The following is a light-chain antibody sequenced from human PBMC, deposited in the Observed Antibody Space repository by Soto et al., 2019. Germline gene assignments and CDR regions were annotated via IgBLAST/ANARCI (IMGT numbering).Light chain of an antibody. CDR3: QQYGSSEII. CDR2: DIS. V-gene: IGKV3-20*01. Sequence: EIEMTQSPATLSLASGERVTLCCRASESVSTNLAWYPQKPGQAPRLLIYDISSRATGIPDRFSGSVSGTDFTLTITRLEPEDFAVFYCQQYGSSEIIFGQGTRLEIK. J-gene: IGKJ5*01. CDR1: ESVSTN.